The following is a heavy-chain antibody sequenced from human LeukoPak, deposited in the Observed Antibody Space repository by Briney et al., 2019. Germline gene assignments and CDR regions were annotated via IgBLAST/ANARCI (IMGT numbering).Heavy chain of an antibody. CDR1: GFTFSDAW. J-gene: IGHJ6*02. CDR2: ISYDGSNK. V-gene: IGHV3-30*18. D-gene: IGHD4-17*01. CDR3: AKGTGATVTHYGMDV. Sequence: GGSLRLSCAASGFTFSDAWMTWVRQAPGKGLEWVAVISYDGSNKYYADSVKGRFTISRDNSKNTLYLQMNSLRAEDTAVYYCAKGTGATVTHYGMDVWGQGTTVTVSS.